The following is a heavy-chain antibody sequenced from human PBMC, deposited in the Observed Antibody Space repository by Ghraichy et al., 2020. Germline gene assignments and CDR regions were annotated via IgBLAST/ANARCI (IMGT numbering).Heavy chain of an antibody. CDR3: ARGGSLYYYYYMDV. CDR1: GFTFSSYW. D-gene: IGHD6-13*01. Sequence: GGSLRLSCAASGFTFSSYWMSWVRQAPGKGLEWVANIKQDGSEKYYVDSVKGRFTISRDNAKNSLYLQMNSLRAEDTAVYYCARGGSLYYYYYMDVWGKGTTVTVSS. CDR2: IKQDGSEK. J-gene: IGHJ6*03. V-gene: IGHV3-7*01.